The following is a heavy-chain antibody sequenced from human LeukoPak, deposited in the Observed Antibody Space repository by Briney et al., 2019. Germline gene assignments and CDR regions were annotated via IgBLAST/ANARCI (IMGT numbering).Heavy chain of an antibody. Sequence: PSETLSLTCAVYGGSFSGYYWSWLRQPPGKGLEWIGEINHSGSTNYNPSLKSRVTISVDTSKNQFSLKLSSVTAADTAVYYCARHVLHRYDILTGSYYYYMDVWGKGTTVTISS. CDR1: GGSFSGYY. CDR2: INHSGST. D-gene: IGHD3-9*01. CDR3: ARHVLHRYDILTGSYYYYMDV. V-gene: IGHV4-34*01. J-gene: IGHJ6*03.